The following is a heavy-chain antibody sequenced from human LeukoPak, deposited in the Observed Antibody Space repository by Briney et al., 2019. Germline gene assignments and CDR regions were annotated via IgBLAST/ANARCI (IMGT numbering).Heavy chain of an antibody. V-gene: IGHV4-39*07. Sequence: PSETLSLTCTVSGGSISSGSYYWGWIRQPPGKGLEWIGRIYTSGSTNYNPSLKSRVTMSVDTSKNQFSLKLSSVTAADTAVYYCARDRIGYSSSWSHKGDYWGQGTLVTVSS. J-gene: IGHJ4*02. CDR3: ARDRIGYSSSWSHKGDY. CDR1: GGSISSGSYY. D-gene: IGHD6-13*01. CDR2: IYTSGST.